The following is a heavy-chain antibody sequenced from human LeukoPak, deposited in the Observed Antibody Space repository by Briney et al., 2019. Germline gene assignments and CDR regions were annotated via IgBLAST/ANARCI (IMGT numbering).Heavy chain of an antibody. CDR1: GGSISSGGYY. Sequence: SETLSLTCTVSGGSISSGGYYWSWIRQHPGKGLEWIGYIYYSGSTYYNPSLKSRVTISVDTSKNQFSLKLSSVTAADTAVYYCARDYRTGAYYYGMDVWGQGTTVTVSS. CDR3: ARDYRTGAYYYGMDV. CDR2: IYYSGST. J-gene: IGHJ6*02. V-gene: IGHV4-31*03. D-gene: IGHD2-8*02.